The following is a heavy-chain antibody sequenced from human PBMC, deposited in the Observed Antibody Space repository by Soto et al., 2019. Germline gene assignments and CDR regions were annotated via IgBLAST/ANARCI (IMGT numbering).Heavy chain of an antibody. D-gene: IGHD1-26*01. Sequence: QVQLVESGGGVVQPGRSLRLSCAASGFTFSSYGMHWVRQAPGKGLEWVAVISYDGSNKYYADSVKGRFTIARDNSKNTLYLQMNSLRAEDTAVYYCAKERGGSLVDYWGQGTLVNV. CDR2: ISYDGSNK. CDR3: AKERGGSLVDY. CDR1: GFTFSSYG. J-gene: IGHJ4*02. V-gene: IGHV3-30*18.